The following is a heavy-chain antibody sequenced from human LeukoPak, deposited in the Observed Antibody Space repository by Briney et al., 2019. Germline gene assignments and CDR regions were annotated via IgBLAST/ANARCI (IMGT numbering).Heavy chain of an antibody. CDR3: SRDATGDH. V-gene: IGHV3-72*01. J-gene: IGHJ4*02. CDR2: SRNRAKSYTT. CDR1: GFTFRDHY. Sequence: GGSLRLSCAVSGFTFRDHYMDWVRQAPGKGLEWVGRSRNRAKSYTTDYAASVKGGFTISRDDSKSTLYLQMNSLETEDTAVYYCSRDATGDHWGQGTLVSVSS.